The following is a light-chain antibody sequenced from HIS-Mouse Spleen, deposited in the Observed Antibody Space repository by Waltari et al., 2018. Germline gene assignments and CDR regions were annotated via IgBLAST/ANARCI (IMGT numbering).Light chain of an antibody. CDR2: EVS. CDR3: SSYAGSNNLV. J-gene: IGLJ3*02. V-gene: IGLV2-8*01. Sequence: QSALTQPPSASGSPGQSVTISCTGTSSDVGGYNYVSWYQQPPGKAPERMIYEVSKRPSGVPDRFSGSKAGNTASLTVSGLQAEDEADYYCSSYAGSNNLVFGGGTKLTVL. CDR1: SSDVGGYNY.